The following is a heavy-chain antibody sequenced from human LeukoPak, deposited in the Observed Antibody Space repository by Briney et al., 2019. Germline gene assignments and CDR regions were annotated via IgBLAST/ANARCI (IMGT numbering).Heavy chain of an antibody. D-gene: IGHD2-21*02. J-gene: IGHJ4*02. CDR1: GFTLSSYA. Sequence: GGVLRPSCAASGFTLSSYAMHGVRQPPGRGLGGVAVISNDGSNKYYADSVKGRFTISRDNSKNTLYLQMNSLRAEDTAVYYCASWVQAYCGGDCYGGAFDYWGQGTLVTVSS. CDR2: ISNDGSNK. CDR3: ASWVQAYCGGDCYGGAFDY. V-gene: IGHV3-30-3*01.